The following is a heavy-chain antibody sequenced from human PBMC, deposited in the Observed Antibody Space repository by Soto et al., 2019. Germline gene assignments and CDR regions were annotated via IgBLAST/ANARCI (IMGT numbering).Heavy chain of an antibody. CDR3: ARDRMATTPIGVFDY. CDR1: GGTFSSYA. CDR2: IIPIFGTA. D-gene: IGHD5-12*01. Sequence: QVQLVQSGAEVKKPGSSVKVSCKASGGTFSSYAISWVRQAPGQGLEWMGGIIPIFGTANYAQKFQGRVTITAYESTSTAYMELSSLRSEDTAVYYCARDRMATTPIGVFDYWGQGTLVTVSS. J-gene: IGHJ4*02. V-gene: IGHV1-69*12.